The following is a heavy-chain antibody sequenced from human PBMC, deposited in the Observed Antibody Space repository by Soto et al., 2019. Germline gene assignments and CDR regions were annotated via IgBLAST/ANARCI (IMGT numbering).Heavy chain of an antibody. CDR1: GGSISSSRSY. CDR3: ASIVVVVAATTAPDDAFDI. D-gene: IGHD2-15*01. CDR2: IFYAGNT. J-gene: IGHJ3*02. V-gene: IGHV4-39*01. Sequence: PSETLSLTCNVSGGSISSSRSYWAWFRQPPGKELEWIANIFYAGNTYYNPSLKSRVTVSVDTSKNQFSLKLSSVTAADTAVYYCASIVVVVAATTAPDDAFDIWGQGTMVTVSS.